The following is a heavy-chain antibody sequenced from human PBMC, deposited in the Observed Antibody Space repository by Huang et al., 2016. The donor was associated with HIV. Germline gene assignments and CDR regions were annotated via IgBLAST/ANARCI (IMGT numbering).Heavy chain of an antibody. D-gene: IGHD3-10*01. CDR1: GGSLSGYY. CDR2: INHLGSP. CDR3: ARDATKNPRGWFDP. J-gene: IGHJ5*02. Sequence: QVHLQQWGAGLLKSAETLSLTCAVYGGSLSGYYWSWLRQTPGKGLEWLGEINHLGSPNYNPSLKGRVSISMDGSKKQFSLKVRSISDADTAVYFCARDATKNPRGWFDPWGQGTLVTVSS. V-gene: IGHV4-34*02.